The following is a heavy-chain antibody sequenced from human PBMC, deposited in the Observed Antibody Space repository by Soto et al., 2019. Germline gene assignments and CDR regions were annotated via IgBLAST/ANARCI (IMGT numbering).Heavy chain of an antibody. CDR3: ARLRYDYGDYLWFDP. J-gene: IGHJ5*02. CDR2: IDPSDSYT. V-gene: IGHV5-10-1*01. D-gene: IGHD4-17*01. Sequence: XESLKIARKGSGYSFTSYWISLVRQMPGKGLEWMGRIDPSDSYTKYSPSFQGHVTMSADKSISTAYLQWSSLKASDTAMYYCARLRYDYGDYLWFDPWGQGTLVTVSS. CDR1: GYSFTSYW.